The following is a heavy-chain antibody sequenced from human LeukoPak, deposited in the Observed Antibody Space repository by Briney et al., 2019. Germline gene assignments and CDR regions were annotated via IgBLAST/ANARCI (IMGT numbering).Heavy chain of an antibody. CDR1: GFTFSNAW. Sequence: TPGGSLRLSCAASGFTFSNAWMSWVRQTPGKGLEWVGRIKSKTDGGTTDYAAPVKGRFTISRDDSKNTLYLQMNSLKTEDTAVYYCMTPGGRYYYDSSGYYYYAMGDYWGQGTLVTVSS. V-gene: IGHV3-15*01. D-gene: IGHD3-22*01. CDR3: MTPGGRYYYDSSGYYYYAMGDY. J-gene: IGHJ4*02. CDR2: IKSKTDGGTT.